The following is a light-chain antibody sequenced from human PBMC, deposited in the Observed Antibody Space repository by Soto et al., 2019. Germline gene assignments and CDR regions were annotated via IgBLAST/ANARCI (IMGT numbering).Light chain of an antibody. CDR2: GAA. CDR3: QSYNSDRPT. V-gene: IGKV3-15*01. J-gene: IGKJ5*01. Sequence: ETVMTQSPATLSVSPGERATLSCRASQSVFSSLAWYQHKPGQAPRLLIYGAATRATGIPARFSGSGSGTEFTLTISSLQSDDIAVYYCQSYNSDRPTFGQGTRLEAK. CDR1: QSVFSS.